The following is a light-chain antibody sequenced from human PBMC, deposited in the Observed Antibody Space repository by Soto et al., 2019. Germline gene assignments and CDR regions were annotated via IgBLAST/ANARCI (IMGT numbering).Light chain of an antibody. CDR1: SSDVGGYNY. CDR3: SSYTSSSTPWV. CDR2: EVS. Sequence: QPVLTQPASVSGSPGQSITISCTGTSSDVGGYNYVSWYQQHPGKAPKLMIYEVSNRPSGVSNRFSGSKSGNTASLTISGLQAEDEADYYCSSYTSSSTPWVFGGGTKLTV. V-gene: IGLV2-14*01. J-gene: IGLJ3*02.